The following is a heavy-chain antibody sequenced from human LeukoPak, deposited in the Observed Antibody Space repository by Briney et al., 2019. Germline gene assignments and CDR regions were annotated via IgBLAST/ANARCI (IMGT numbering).Heavy chain of an antibody. D-gene: IGHD2-2*01. CDR3: ARARKVPAAMRSYYFDY. CDR2: ISGSASTI. Sequence: GGSLRLSCAASGFTFSDYYMSWIRQAPGKGLEWVSYISGSASTIYYADSVKGRFTISRDNAKNSLYLQMNSLRAEDTAVYYCARARKVPAAMRSYYFDYWGQGTLVTVSS. CDR1: GFTFSDYY. V-gene: IGHV3-11*04. J-gene: IGHJ4*02.